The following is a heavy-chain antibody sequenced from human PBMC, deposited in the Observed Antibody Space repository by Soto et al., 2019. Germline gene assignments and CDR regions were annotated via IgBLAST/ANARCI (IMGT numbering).Heavy chain of an antibody. CDR1: GGSISSSNW. CDR2: IYHSGST. V-gene: IGHV4-4*02. CDR3: ARDPHYYDSSGYPESGAGL. D-gene: IGHD3-22*01. J-gene: IGHJ3*01. Sequence: SETLSLTCAVSGGSISSSNWWSWVRQPPGKGLEWIGEIYHSGSTNYNPSLKSRVTISVDKSKNQFSLKLSSVTAADTAVYYCARDPHYYDSSGYPESGAGLWGQGTMVTVSS.